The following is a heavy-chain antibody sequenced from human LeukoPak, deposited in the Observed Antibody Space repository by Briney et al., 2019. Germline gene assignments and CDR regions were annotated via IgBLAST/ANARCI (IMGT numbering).Heavy chain of an antibody. CDR2: MTSSGSSI. D-gene: IGHD3-22*01. Sequence: PGGSLRLSCAASGFTFSNYEMNWVRQAPGKGLEWVSSMTSSGSSIYYADSVKGRFTISRDNAKNSLYLQMNSLRAEDTAVYYRAGQYEVIVVAGGQGTLVTVSS. CDR1: GFTFSNYE. V-gene: IGHV3-48*03. J-gene: IGHJ4*02. CDR3: AGQYEVIVVA.